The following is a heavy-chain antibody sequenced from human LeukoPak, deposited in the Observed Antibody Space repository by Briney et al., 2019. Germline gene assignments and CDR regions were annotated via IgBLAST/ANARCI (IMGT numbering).Heavy chain of an antibody. Sequence: QPGRSLRLSCAASGFTFSTYAMHWVRQAPGKGLEWVAVISYDGSTRYYADSVKGRFTISRDNSKNTLYLQMNTLRTEDTALYYCARVSYNNTSAYWYFDLWGRDTLVTVSS. D-gene: IGHD1-14*01. CDR1: GFTFSTYA. CDR2: ISYDGSTR. V-gene: IGHV3-30-3*01. J-gene: IGHJ2*01. CDR3: ARVSYNNTSAYWYFDL.